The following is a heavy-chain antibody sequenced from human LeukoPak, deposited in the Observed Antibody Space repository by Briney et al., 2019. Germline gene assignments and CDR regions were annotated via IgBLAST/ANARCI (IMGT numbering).Heavy chain of an antibody. CDR3: ARSSAVVTPSNLFDY. CDR1: GFTFSSYS. Sequence: KPGGSLRLSCAASGFTFSSYSMNWVRQAPGKGLEWVSSISSSSSYIYYADSVKGRFTISRDNAKNSLYLQMNSLRAEDTAVYYCARSSAVVTPSNLFDYWGQGTLVTVSS. J-gene: IGHJ4*02. V-gene: IGHV3-21*01. CDR2: ISSSSSYI. D-gene: IGHD2-21*02.